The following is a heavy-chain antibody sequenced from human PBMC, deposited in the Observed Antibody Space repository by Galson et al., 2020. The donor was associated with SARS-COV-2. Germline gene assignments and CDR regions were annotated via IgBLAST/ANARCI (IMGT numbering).Heavy chain of an antibody. CDR3: SRGPLSGQDWSGDD. D-gene: IGHD3-3*01. Sequence: ALHGESLKISCAASGFTFSSYWMHWVRQAPGKGLVWVSRINLAGGEITYADSVKGRFTISRDNAENTLYLQMNSLRVEDTAVYYCSRGPLSGQDWSGDDWDQGTMVTVSS. CDR1: GFTFSSYW. V-gene: IGHV3-74*01. J-gene: IGHJ4*02. CDR2: INLAGGEI.